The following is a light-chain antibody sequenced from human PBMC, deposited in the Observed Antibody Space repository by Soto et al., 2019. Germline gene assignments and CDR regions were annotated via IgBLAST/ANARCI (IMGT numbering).Light chain of an antibody. CDR1: SSDVGGYNY. Sequence: ALAQPASVSGSPGQSITISCTGTSSDVGGYNYVSWYQQHPGKAPKFMIYDVSNRPSGVSNRFSGSKSGNTASLTISGLQAEDEADYYCCSYTTSNTSQIVFGTGTKVTVL. CDR2: DVS. CDR3: CSYTTSNTSQIV. J-gene: IGLJ1*01. V-gene: IGLV2-14*01.